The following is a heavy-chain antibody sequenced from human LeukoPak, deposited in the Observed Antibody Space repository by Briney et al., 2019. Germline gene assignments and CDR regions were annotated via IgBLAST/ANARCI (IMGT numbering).Heavy chain of an antibody. D-gene: IGHD1-26*01. Sequence: GRSLRLSCAASGFTFSGYGMHWVRQAPGKGLEWVAVISYDGSNKYYADSVKGRFTISRDNSKNTLYLQMNSLRAEDTAVYYCAKEVEGVGATTAYYYYYMDVWGKGTTVTVSS. J-gene: IGHJ6*03. V-gene: IGHV3-30*18. CDR1: GFTFSGYG. CDR3: AKEVEGVGATTAYYYYYMDV. CDR2: ISYDGSNK.